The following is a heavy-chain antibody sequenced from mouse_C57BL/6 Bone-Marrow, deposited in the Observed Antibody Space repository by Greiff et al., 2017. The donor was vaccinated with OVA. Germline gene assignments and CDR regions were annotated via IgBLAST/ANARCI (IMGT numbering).Heavy chain of an antibody. J-gene: IGHJ3*01. D-gene: IGHD2-1*01. CDR2: IRNKANNHAT. Sequence: EVMLVESGGGLVQPGGSMKLSCAASGFTFSDAWMDWVRQSPEKGLEWVAEIRNKANNHATYYAESVKGRFTISRDDSKSSVYLQMNSLRAEDTGIYYCTPRGYYGPPWFAYWGQGTLVTVSA. V-gene: IGHV6-6*01. CDR3: TPRGYYGPPWFAY. CDR1: GFTFSDAW.